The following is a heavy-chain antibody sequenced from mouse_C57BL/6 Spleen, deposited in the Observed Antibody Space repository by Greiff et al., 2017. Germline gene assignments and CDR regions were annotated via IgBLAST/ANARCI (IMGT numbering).Heavy chain of an antibody. CDR3: ARAEDGSPLDY. Sequence: VQLKQPGAELVKPGASVKMSCKASGYTFTSYWITWVKQRPGQGLEWIGDIYPGSGSTNYNEKFKSKATLTVDTSSSTAYMQLSSLTSEDSAVYYCARAEDGSPLDYWGQGTTLTVSS. V-gene: IGHV1-55*01. CDR1: GYTFTSYW. J-gene: IGHJ2*01. D-gene: IGHD2-3*01. CDR2: IYPGSGST.